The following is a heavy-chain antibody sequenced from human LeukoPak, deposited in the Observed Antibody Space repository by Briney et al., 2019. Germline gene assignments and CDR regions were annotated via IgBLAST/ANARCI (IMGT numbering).Heavy chain of an antibody. CDR2: IYHSGST. CDR1: GYSISSGYY. J-gene: IGHJ4*02. V-gene: IGHV4-38-2*02. CDR3: ASPWPNCSSTSCYIVY. D-gene: IGHD2-2*02. Sequence: SETLSLTCTVSGYSISSGYYWGWIRQPPGKGLEWIGSIYHSGSTYYNPSLKSRVTISVDTSKNQFSLKLSSVTAADTAVYYCASPWPNCSSTSCYIVYWGQGTLVTVSS.